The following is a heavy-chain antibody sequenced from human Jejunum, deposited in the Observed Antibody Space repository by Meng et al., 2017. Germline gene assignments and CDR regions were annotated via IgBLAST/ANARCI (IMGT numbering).Heavy chain of an antibody. J-gene: IGHJ4*02. CDR3: ARDMPYSSGSFDY. Sequence: QVHLVQSGAEGKKPGASVTVSCKASGFTFVSYAIYWVRQVPGQGLEWMGWIAAGNGNTKYSQKFQGRVTITRETSASTAYMELSSLRSEDTAVYYCARDMPYSSGSFDYWGQGTLVTVSS. D-gene: IGHD3-10*01. CDR2: IAAGNGNT. CDR1: GFTFVSYA. V-gene: IGHV1-3*01.